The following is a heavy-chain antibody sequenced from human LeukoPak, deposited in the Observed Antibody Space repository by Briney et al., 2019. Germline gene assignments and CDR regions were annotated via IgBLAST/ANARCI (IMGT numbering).Heavy chain of an antibody. CDR3: ARQLTGSYGSLRLDY. Sequence: SETLSLTCTVSGGSISSSSYYWGWIRQPPGKGLEWIGSIYYSGSTYYNPSLKSRVTISVDTSKNQFSLKLSSVTAADTAVYYCARQLTGSYGSLRLDYWGQGTLVTVSS. CDR1: GGSISSSSYY. J-gene: IGHJ4*02. D-gene: IGHD3-10*01. V-gene: IGHV4-39*01. CDR2: IYYSGST.